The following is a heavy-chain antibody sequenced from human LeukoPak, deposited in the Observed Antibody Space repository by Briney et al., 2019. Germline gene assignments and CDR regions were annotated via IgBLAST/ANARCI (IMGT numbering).Heavy chain of an antibody. Sequence: PGGSLRLSCAASGFTFSSYSMNWVRQAPGKGLEWASSISSSSSYIFYADSVKGRFTISRDNAKNSLYLQMNSLRAEDTAVYYCARDRGYNYGLLEIDYWGQGTLVTVSS. CDR3: ARDRGYNYGLLEIDY. V-gene: IGHV3-21*01. CDR1: GFTFSSYS. CDR2: ISSSSSYI. D-gene: IGHD5-18*01. J-gene: IGHJ4*02.